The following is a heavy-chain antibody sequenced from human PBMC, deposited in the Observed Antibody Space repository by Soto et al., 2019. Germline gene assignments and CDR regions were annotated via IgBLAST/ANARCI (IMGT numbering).Heavy chain of an antibody. Sequence: TLSLTCTVSGGSISSGGYYWSWIRQHPGKGLEWIGYIYYSGSTYYNPSLKSRFTISVDTSKNQFSLKLSSVTAADTAVYFCARASMFAYYYYYLDVWGKGTTVTVSS. J-gene: IGHJ6*03. CDR3: ARASMFAYYYYYLDV. CDR1: GGSISSGGYY. D-gene: IGHD3-10*02. CDR2: IYYSGST. V-gene: IGHV4-31*03.